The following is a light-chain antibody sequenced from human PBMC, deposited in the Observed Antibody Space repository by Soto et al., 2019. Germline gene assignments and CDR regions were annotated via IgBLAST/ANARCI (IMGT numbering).Light chain of an antibody. Sequence: QSALTQPRSVSGSPGQSVTISCTGTSSDVGGYNYVSWFQHHPGKAPQLMIYDVGDRPSGVPNRFSGYKSGNTASLTISGVQAEDEADYYCCSYAGTYSVVFGGGTKLTVL. CDR1: SSDVGGYNY. CDR3: CSYAGTYSVV. V-gene: IGLV2-11*01. CDR2: DVG. J-gene: IGLJ2*01.